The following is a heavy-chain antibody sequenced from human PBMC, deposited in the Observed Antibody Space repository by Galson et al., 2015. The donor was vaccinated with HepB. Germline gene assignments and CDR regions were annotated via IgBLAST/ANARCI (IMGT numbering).Heavy chain of an antibody. V-gene: IGHV4-38-2*01. CDR3: ASSHRKQWLAY. Sequence: SETLSLTCAVSGYSISSGYYWGWIRQPPGKGLEWIGSIYHSGSTYYNPSLKSRVTISVDTSKNQFSLKLSSVTAADTAVYYCASSHRKQWLAYWGQGTLVTVSS. CDR2: IYHSGST. CDR1: GYSISSGYY. D-gene: IGHD6-19*01. J-gene: IGHJ4*02.